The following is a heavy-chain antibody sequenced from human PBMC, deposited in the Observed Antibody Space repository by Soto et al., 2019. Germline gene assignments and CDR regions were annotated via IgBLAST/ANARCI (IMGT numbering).Heavy chain of an antibody. CDR1: GFTFRSYA. V-gene: IGHV3-23*04. J-gene: IGHJ6*02. D-gene: IGHD1-7*01. CDR2: LSGGGDNT. CDR3: AKPPHWNYRHGMDV. Sequence: EVQLVQSGGGLVQPGGSLRLSCAASGFTFRSYAMNWVRQVPGKGLQWVSALSGGGDNTYYADSVKGRFTISSDSSKDMVFFQVTSLGVEGSAVYYCAKPPHWNYRHGMDVWGQRTTVIVSS.